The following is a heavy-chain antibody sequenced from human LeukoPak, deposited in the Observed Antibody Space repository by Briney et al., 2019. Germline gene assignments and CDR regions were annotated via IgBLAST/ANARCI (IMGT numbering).Heavy chain of an antibody. Sequence: GGSLRLSCAASGFTFSSYAMHWVRKAPGKGLEWVAVISYDGSNKYYADSVKGRFTISRDNSKNTLYLQMNSLRAEDTAVYYCARVWSAAGLYYYYYYGMDVWGQGTTVTVSS. V-gene: IGHV3-30-3*01. CDR1: GFTFSSYA. D-gene: IGHD6-13*01. J-gene: IGHJ6*02. CDR2: ISYDGSNK. CDR3: ARVWSAAGLYYYYYYGMDV.